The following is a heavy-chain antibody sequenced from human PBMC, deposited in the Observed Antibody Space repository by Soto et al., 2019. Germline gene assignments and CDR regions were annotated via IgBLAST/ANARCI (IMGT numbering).Heavy chain of an antibody. CDR3: AKDARGFWEYQLPGGMDV. CDR2: ISWNSGSI. CDR1: GFTFDDYA. J-gene: IGHJ6*02. Sequence: PGGSLRLSCAASGFTFDDYAMHWVRQAPGKGLEWVSGISWNSGSIGYADSVKGRFTISRDNAKNSLYLQMNSLRAEDTALYYCAKDARGFWEYQLPGGMDVWGQGTTVTVSS. D-gene: IGHD2-2*01. V-gene: IGHV3-9*01.